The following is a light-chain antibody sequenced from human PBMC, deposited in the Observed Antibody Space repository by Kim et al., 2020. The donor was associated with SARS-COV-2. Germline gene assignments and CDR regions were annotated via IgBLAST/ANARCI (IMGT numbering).Light chain of an antibody. J-gene: IGKJ4*01. Sequence: DIQMTQSPSSVSASVGDRVTITCRASQGFSSWLAWYQQKPGKAPNLLIYAASSLQSGVPSRFSGSGSGTDFTLTISSLQPEDSATYYCRQTNSFPLTFGGGTKVDIK. V-gene: IGKV1-12*01. CDR3: RQTNSFPLT. CDR2: AAS. CDR1: QGFSSW.